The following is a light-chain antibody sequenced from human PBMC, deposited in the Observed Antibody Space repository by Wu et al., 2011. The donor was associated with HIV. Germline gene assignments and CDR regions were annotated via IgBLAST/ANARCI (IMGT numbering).Light chain of an antibody. CDR3: QQGSTWPLT. J-gene: IGKJ5*01. CDR1: PSVGSD. Sequence: EIVLAQSPATLSLSPGERATFSCRASPSVGSDLAWHQQKPGQAPRLLIYGASKRATGIPARFSGSKPGTDFTLTISSLEPEDFAVYYCQQGSTWPLTFGQGTRLEIK. CDR2: GAS. V-gene: IGKV3-11*01.